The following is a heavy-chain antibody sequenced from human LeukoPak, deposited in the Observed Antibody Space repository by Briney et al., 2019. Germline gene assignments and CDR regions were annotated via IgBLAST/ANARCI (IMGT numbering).Heavy chain of an antibody. CDR2: IYYSGST. V-gene: IGHV4-59*01. D-gene: IGHD3-10*01. Sequence: PSETLSLTCTVSVGSISSYYWSWIRQHPGKGLEWIGYIYYSGSTNYNPSLKSRVTISVDTSKNQFYLKLSSVTAAGTAVYYCARDVGPRYWGQGTLVTVSS. CDR1: VGSISSYY. CDR3: ARDVGPRY. J-gene: IGHJ4*02.